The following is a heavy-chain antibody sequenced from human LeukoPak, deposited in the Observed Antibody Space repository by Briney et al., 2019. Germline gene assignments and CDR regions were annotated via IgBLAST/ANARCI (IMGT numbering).Heavy chain of an antibody. CDR2: VYYSGTT. V-gene: IGHV4-59*13. D-gene: IGHD2-21*02. Sequence: SETPSLTCTPSGGSIYGYSWSWIRQPPGKRLELIGCVYYSGTTASKPSLRSRDTISTDTSNNQFSLKLRSVTAADTAKYYCARVTRVGKAGAYLRHSLDVWGQGTTVTVSS. J-gene: IGHJ6*02. CDR3: ARVTRVGKAGAYLRHSLDV. CDR1: GGSIYGYS.